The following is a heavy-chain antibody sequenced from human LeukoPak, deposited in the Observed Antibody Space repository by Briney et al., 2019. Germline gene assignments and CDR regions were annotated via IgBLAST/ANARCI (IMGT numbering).Heavy chain of an antibody. Sequence: ASVKVSSKASGYTFTSYGISWVRQAPGQGLEWMGWISAYNGNTNYAQKFQGRVTMTRDTSISTAYMELSRLRSDDTAVYYCAETPPVTVTTQAPYYFDYWGQGTLVTVSS. CDR1: GYTFTSYG. CDR3: AETPPVTVTTQAPYYFDY. V-gene: IGHV1-18*01. CDR2: ISAYNGNT. D-gene: IGHD4-17*01. J-gene: IGHJ4*02.